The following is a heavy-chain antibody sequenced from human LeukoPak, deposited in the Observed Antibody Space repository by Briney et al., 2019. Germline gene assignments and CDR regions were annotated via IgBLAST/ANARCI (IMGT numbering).Heavy chain of an antibody. CDR3: AKAFPYYYGSGSYDY. CDR2: ISGSGGST. CDR1: GFTFSSYG. V-gene: IGHV3-23*01. J-gene: IGHJ4*02. Sequence: PGGSLRLSCAASGFTFSSYGMSWVRQAPGKGLEWVSAISGSGGSTYYADSVKGRFTISRDNSKNTLYLQMNSLRAEDTAVYYCAKAFPYYYGSGSYDYWGQGTLVTVSS. D-gene: IGHD3-10*01.